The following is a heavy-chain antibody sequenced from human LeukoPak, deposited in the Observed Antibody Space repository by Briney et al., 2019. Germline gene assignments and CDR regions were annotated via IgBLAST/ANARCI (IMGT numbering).Heavy chain of an antibody. V-gene: IGHV1-2*02. CDR2: INPNSGGT. CDR3: ARADRLHGGPYLIGP. Sequence: PGASVKVSCKASGYTFTGYYMHWVRQAPGQGLEWMGWINPNSGGTSSAQKFQGRVTMTRDTSISTVYMEVSWLTSDDTAIYYCARADRLHGGPYLIGPWGQGTLVTVSS. D-gene: IGHD2-21*01. CDR1: GYTFTGYY. J-gene: IGHJ5*02.